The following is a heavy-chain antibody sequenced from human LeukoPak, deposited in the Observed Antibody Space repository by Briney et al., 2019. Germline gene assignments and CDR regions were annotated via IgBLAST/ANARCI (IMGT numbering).Heavy chain of an antibody. D-gene: IGHD3-3*01. Sequence: PGGSLRLSCAASGFTFSSYAMSWVRQAPGKGLEWVGFIRSKAYGGTTEYAASVKGRFTISRDDSKSIAYLQMNSLKTEDTAVYYCTRNVDFWSGYGFDYWGQGTLVTVSS. CDR1: GFTFSSYA. V-gene: IGHV3-49*04. CDR3: TRNVDFWSGYGFDY. CDR2: IRSKAYGGTT. J-gene: IGHJ4*02.